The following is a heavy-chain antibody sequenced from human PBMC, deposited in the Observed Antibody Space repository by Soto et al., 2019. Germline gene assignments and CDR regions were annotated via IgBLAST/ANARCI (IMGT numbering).Heavy chain of an antibody. CDR3: ARELVVVVAVTYAFDI. V-gene: IGHV1-18*01. CDR1: GYTFTSYG. J-gene: IGHJ3*02. CDR2: ISAYNGNT. Sequence: ASVKVSFKASGYTFTSYGISWVRQAPGQGLEWMGWISAYNGNTNYAQKLQGRVTMTTDTSTSTAYMELRSLRSDDTAVYYCARELVVVVAVTYAFDIWGQGTMVTGSS. D-gene: IGHD2-15*01.